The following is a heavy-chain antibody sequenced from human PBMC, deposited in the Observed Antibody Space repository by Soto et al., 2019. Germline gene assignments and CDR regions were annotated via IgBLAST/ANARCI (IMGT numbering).Heavy chain of an antibody. Sequence: GGSLRLSCAASGFTFSSYGMHWVRQAPGKGLEWVAVIWYDGSNKYYADSVKGRFTISRDNSKNTLYLQMNSLRAEDTAVYYCARDLYGYDSSGYYAPEFDYWGQGTLVTVSS. D-gene: IGHD3-22*01. J-gene: IGHJ4*02. V-gene: IGHV3-33*01. CDR1: GFTFSSYG. CDR2: IWYDGSNK. CDR3: ARDLYGYDSSGYYAPEFDY.